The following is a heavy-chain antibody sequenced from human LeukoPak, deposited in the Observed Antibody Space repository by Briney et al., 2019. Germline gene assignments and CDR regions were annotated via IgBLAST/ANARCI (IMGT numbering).Heavy chain of an antibody. Sequence: GASVNLSRKASVYTFPRHDAHWAPQATAQGLEGVGGENPNRGHTGDAQKFQGRVTMTTNTSISTAYMELSSLRSEDTAVYYCARGAAGSYCSGGSCPYFDYWGQGPLVSVSS. CDR3: ARGAAGSYCSGGSCPYFDY. CDR1: VYTFPRHD. CDR2: ENPNRGHT. D-gene: IGHD2-15*01. V-gene: IGHV1-8*01. J-gene: IGHJ4*02.